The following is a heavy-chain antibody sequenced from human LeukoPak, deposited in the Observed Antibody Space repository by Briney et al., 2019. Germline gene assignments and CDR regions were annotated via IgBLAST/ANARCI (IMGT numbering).Heavy chain of an antibody. CDR1: GYSISSGYY. Sequence: SETLSLXCAVSGYSISSGYYWGLIRQPPGKGLEWIGSIYHSGSTYYNPSLKSRVTISVDTSKNQFSLKLSSVTAADTAVYYCARHALTTINWFDPWGQGTLVTVSS. V-gene: IGHV4-38-2*01. CDR3: ARHALTTINWFDP. D-gene: IGHD3-22*01. J-gene: IGHJ5*02. CDR2: IYHSGST.